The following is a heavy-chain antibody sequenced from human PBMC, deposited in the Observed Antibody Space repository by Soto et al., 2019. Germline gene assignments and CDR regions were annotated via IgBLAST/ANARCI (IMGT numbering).Heavy chain of an antibody. Sequence: EVQLVEFGGGLEQPGRSLRLSCAASGFTFDDYAMHWVRQTPGKGPEWVSGISWNSINIDYADSVKGRFTISRDNAKNFLYLQMNSLRAEDTALYYCAASRSYCLDYWGQGTLVTVPS. CDR3: AASRSYCLDY. J-gene: IGHJ4*02. D-gene: IGHD3-10*01. CDR2: ISWNSINI. V-gene: IGHV3-9*01. CDR1: GFTFDDYA.